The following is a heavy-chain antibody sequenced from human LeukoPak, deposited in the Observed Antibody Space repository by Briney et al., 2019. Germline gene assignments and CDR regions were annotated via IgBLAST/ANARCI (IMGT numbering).Heavy chain of an antibody. CDR3: ARDPGSAARPRYYFDY. D-gene: IGHD6-6*01. CDR1: GFTVSSNY. CDR2: IYSGGST. V-gene: IGHV3-66*01. Sequence: GGSLRLSCAASGFTVSSNYMSWVRQAPGKGLEWVSVIYSGGSTYYADSVKGRFTISRDNSKNTLYLQMNSLRAEDTAVYYCARDPGSAARPRYYFDYWGQGTLVTVSS. J-gene: IGHJ4*02.